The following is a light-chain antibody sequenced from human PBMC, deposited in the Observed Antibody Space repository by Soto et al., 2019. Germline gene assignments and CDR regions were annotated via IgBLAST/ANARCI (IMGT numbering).Light chain of an antibody. Sequence: QSVLTQPPSASGSPGQSVTISCTGTSSDVGAYNYASWYQHHPGKAPKLIVYEVNKRPSGVPDRFSGSKSGNTASLTISGLQAEDEADYYCTSYSGNMNSPFIFGIGTKVTV. CDR2: EVN. V-gene: IGLV2-8*01. CDR1: SSDVGAYNY. J-gene: IGLJ1*01. CDR3: TSYSGNMNSPFI.